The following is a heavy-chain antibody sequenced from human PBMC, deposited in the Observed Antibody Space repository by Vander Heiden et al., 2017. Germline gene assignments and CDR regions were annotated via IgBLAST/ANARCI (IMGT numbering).Heavy chain of an antibody. CDR2: IYTGGST. J-gene: IGHJ4*02. V-gene: IGHV4-4*07. D-gene: IGHD3-22*01. CDR1: GGSLGNYY. CDR3: VGNYYDSRGYYFIDS. Sequence: QVQLQESGPGLLRPSETLSLTCAVSGGSLGNYYWTWLRQPAGKALEWLGRIYTGGSTNYNPSLKSRVTMSVATSKNQFSLKLTSVTAADTAVYYCVGNYYDSRGYYFIDSWGQGTLVTVS.